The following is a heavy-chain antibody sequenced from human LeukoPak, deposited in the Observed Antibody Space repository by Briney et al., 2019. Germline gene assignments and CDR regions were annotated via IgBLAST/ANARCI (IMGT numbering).Heavy chain of an antibody. D-gene: IGHD1-26*01. CDR1: GFTVSSNY. Sequence: GGSLRLSCAASGFTVSSNYMSWVRQAPGKGLEWVSVIYGGGTTYNADSMKGRFTISRDNSKNTLYLQMNTLGAEDTAVYYCARGPYSGSYWGGFDYWGQGTLVTVSS. V-gene: IGHV3-53*01. CDR2: IYGGGTT. J-gene: IGHJ4*02. CDR3: ARGPYSGSYWGGFDY.